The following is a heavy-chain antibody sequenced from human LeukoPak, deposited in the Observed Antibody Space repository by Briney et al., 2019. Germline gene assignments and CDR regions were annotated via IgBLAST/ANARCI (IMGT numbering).Heavy chain of an antibody. CDR2: INPNSGGT. V-gene: IGHV1-2*02. CDR3: ASSLLRSGSARLYYYYGMDV. D-gene: IGHD3-3*01. CDR1: GYTFTGYY. Sequence: GASVKVSCKASGYTFTGYYMHWVRQAPGQGLEWMGWINPNSGGTNYAQKFQGRVTMTRDTSISTAYMELSRLRSDDTAVYCCASSLLRSGSARLYYYYGMDVWGQGTTVTVSS. J-gene: IGHJ6*02.